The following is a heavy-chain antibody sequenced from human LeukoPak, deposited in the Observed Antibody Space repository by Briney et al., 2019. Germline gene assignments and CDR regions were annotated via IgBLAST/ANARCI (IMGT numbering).Heavy chain of an antibody. V-gene: IGHV3-23*01. CDR2: ISGSGGST. Sequence: GGSLRLSCAASGFTFSSYWMSWVRQAPGKGLEWVSAISGSGGSTYYADSVKGRFTISRDNSKNTLYLQMNSLRAEDTAVYYCAGSYGVQIYYFDYWGQGTLVTVSS. J-gene: IGHJ4*02. CDR3: AGSYGVQIYYFDY. CDR1: GFTFSSYW. D-gene: IGHD4-17*01.